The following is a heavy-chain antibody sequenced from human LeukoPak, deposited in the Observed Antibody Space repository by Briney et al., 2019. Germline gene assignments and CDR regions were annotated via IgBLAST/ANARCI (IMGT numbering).Heavy chain of an antibody. J-gene: IGHJ4*02. V-gene: IGHV3-74*01. D-gene: IGHD1-7*01. CDR3: ATAGNYRFDN. CDR2: MNSDGSTT. CDR1: GFTFSTTW. Sequence: GGSLRLSCAASGFTFSTTWLPWVRHTPGEGLVWVSRMNSDGSTTNYADSVKGRFTISRDNAKSTLYLQMNNLRVEDTAVYYCATAGNYRFDNWGQGTLVTVSP.